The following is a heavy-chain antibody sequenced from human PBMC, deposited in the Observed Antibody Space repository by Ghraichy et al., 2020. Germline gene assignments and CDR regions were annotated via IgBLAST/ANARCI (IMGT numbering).Heavy chain of an antibody. CDR2: INHSGST. CDR1: GGSFSGYY. Sequence: SETLSLTCAVYGGSFSGYYWSWIRQPPGKGLEWIGEINHSGSTNYNPSLKSRVTISVDTSKNQFSLKLRSVTAADTAVYYCARGDCSGGSCYSIRYYYYGMDVWGQGTTVTVSS. D-gene: IGHD2-15*01. V-gene: IGHV4-34*01. J-gene: IGHJ6*02. CDR3: ARGDCSGGSCYSIRYYYYGMDV.